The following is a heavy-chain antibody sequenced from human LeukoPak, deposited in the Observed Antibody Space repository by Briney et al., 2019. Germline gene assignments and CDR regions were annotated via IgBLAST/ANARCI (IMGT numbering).Heavy chain of an antibody. CDR2: IYYSGST. Sequence: SETLSLTCTVSGGSISSSSYYWGWIRQPPGKGLEWIGSIYYSGSTYYNPSLKSRVTISVDTSKNQFSLKLSSVTAADTAVYYCARVSTFDYYGSGSYYLDVWGQGTTVTVSS. V-gene: IGHV4-39*01. CDR1: GGSISSSSYY. J-gene: IGHJ6*02. D-gene: IGHD3-10*01. CDR3: ARVSTFDYYGSGSYYLDV.